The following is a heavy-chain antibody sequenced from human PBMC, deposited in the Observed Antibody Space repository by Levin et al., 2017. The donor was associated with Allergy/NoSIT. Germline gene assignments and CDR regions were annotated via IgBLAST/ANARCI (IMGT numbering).Heavy chain of an antibody. CDR2: IDWDDDK. CDR3: ARATNHYYGRGFDY. Sequence: SGPTLVKPTQTLTLTCTFSGFSLTTSGMCVSWIRQPPGNALEWLASIDWDDDKYYSTSLKTRPTISRDTSKNQVVLTMTSMDPVDTATYYCARATNHYYGRGFDYWGQGTPVTVSS. J-gene: IGHJ4*02. V-gene: IGHV2-70*11. D-gene: IGHD3-10*01. CDR1: GFSLTTSGMC.